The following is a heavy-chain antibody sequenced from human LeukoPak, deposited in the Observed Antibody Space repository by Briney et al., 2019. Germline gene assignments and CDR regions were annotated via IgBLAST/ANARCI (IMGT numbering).Heavy chain of an antibody. J-gene: IGHJ5*02. V-gene: IGHV4-39*07. CDR3: ARARGPCSNGVCSLFDP. CDR2: IYPFGST. Sequence: SETLSLTCTVSADSFSRSSFHWGWIRQPPGKGLEWIATIYPFGSTYYNPSLKSRVAISVDTSKNQFSLKLTSVTAADTAVYYCARARGPCSNGVCSLFDPWGQGARVSVSA. CDR1: ADSFSRSSFH. D-gene: IGHD2-8*01.